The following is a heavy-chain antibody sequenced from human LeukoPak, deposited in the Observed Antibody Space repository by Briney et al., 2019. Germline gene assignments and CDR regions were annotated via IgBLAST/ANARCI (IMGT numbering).Heavy chain of an antibody. CDR2: IIPIFGTA. D-gene: IGHD4-17*01. V-gene: IGHV1-69*13. CDR1: GGTFISYA. CDR3: ARVLDGDYVGFDY. J-gene: IGHJ4*02. Sequence: GASVKVSCKASGGTFISYAISWVRQAPGQGLEWMGGIIPIFGTANYAQKFQGRVTITADESTSTAYMELSSLRSEDTAVYYCARVLDGDYVGFDYWGQGTLVTVSS.